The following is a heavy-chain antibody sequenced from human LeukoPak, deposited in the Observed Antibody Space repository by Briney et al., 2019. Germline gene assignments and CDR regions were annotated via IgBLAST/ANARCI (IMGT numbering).Heavy chain of an antibody. Sequence: PGGSLRLSCAASGFTFSSYAMHWVRQAPGKGLEWVAVISYGGSNKYYADSVKGRFTISRDNSKNTLYLQMNSLRAEDTAVYYCARDVSFDYWGQGALVTVSS. CDR2: ISYGGSNK. CDR3: ARDVSFDY. J-gene: IGHJ4*02. CDR1: GFTFSSYA. V-gene: IGHV3-30-3*01.